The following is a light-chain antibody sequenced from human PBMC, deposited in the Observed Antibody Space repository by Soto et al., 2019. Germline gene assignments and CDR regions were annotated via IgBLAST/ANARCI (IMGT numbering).Light chain of an antibody. V-gene: IGKV1-5*03. CDR3: QQRIKWPLT. CDR2: KAS. Sequence: DIQMTQSPSTLSGSVGDRVTITCRASQTISSWLAWYQQKPGKAPKLLIYKASTLKSGVPSRFSGSGSGTEFTLTISSLQPDDFATYYCQQRIKWPLTFGVGTKVDIK. CDR1: QTISSW. J-gene: IGKJ4*01.